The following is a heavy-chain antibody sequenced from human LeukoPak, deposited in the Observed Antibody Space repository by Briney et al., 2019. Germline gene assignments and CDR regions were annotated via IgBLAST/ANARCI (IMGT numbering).Heavy chain of an antibody. J-gene: IGHJ1*01. V-gene: IGHV3-23*01. CDR1: GFTFSRYW. Sequence: GGSLRLSCAASGFTFSRYWMHWVRQAPGKGLEWVSAISGSGGSTYYADSVKGRFTISRDNSKNTLYLQMNSLRAEDTAVYYCAKDPTVPGTAEYFQHWGQGTLVTVSS. D-gene: IGHD1-7*01. CDR3: AKDPTVPGTAEYFQH. CDR2: ISGSGGST.